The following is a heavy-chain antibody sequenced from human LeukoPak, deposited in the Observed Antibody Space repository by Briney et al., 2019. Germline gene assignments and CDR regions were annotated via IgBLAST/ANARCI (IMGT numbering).Heavy chain of an antibody. Sequence: PSETLSLTCAVSGGSLSGYYWSWIRQPPGKGLEWIGEINHSGTTNYNPSLKSRVTISLDTSRNQFSLKLSSVTAADTAVYYCARDLAAAGTGLGYWGQGTLVTVSS. J-gene: IGHJ4*02. D-gene: IGHD6-13*01. CDR2: INHSGTT. CDR3: ARDLAAAGTGLGY. CDR1: GGSLSGYY. V-gene: IGHV4-34*01.